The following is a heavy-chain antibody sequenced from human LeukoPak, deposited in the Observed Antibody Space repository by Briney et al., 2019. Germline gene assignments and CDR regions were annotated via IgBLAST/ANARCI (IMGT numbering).Heavy chain of an antibody. CDR2: ISLTSTYI. D-gene: IGHD2-2*01. CDR1: GFTFSDYD. V-gene: IGHV3-21*01. Sequence: GGSLRLSCAASGFTFSDYDMNWVRQAPGKGLEWVSSISLTSTYIYYADSVKGRFTISRDNAKNSLYLQMNSLRAEDTAVYYCARDIVVVPAANGSDYWGQGTLVTVSS. CDR3: ARDIVVVPAANGSDY. J-gene: IGHJ4*02.